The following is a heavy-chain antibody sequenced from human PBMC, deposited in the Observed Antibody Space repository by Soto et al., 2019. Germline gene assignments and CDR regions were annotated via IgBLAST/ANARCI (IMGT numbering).Heavy chain of an antibody. CDR2: ISGSGGST. CDR3: AKAPVTAILVIDHFDY. D-gene: IGHD2-21*02. J-gene: IGHJ4*02. CDR1: GFTFSSYA. V-gene: IGHV3-23*01. Sequence: EVQLLESGGGLVQPGGSLRLSCAASGFTFSSYAMSWVRQAPGKGLEWVSAISGSGGSTYYADSVKGRFTISRDNSKNTLYLQMNSLRDEDTAVYYCAKAPVTAILVIDHFDYWGQGTLVTVSS.